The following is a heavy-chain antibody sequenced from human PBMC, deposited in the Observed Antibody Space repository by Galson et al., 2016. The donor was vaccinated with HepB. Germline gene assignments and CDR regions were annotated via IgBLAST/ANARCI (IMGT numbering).Heavy chain of an antibody. CDR2: LSWNSGRI. CDR1: GFTFSDYA. Sequence: SLRLSCAASGFTFSDYAMHWVRQAPGKGLEWVSGLSWNSGRIAYADSMKGRFTISRDNAKGSLYLQMNSLRAEDTAFYYCAKDMRRRQPNYSSSSGFDSWGQGTLVTVSS. CDR3: AKDMRRRQPNYSSSSGFDS. J-gene: IGHJ4*02. D-gene: IGHD6-6*01. V-gene: IGHV3-9*01.